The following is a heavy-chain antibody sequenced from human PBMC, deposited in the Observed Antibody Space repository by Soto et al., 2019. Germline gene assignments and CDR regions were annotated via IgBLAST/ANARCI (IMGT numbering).Heavy chain of an antibody. Sequence: QLQLQESGPGRVKPSETLSLTCTVSGGSVSSGSYYWGWIRQPPGKGLEWIGSIYCSGNTYYNPSLKSRVTISVDTSKNQFSLKLSSVTAADTAVYYCARHVGGYYYYMDVWGKGTTVTVSS. V-gene: IGHV4-39*01. CDR1: GGSVSSGSYY. D-gene: IGHD2-15*01. CDR3: ARHVGGYYYYMDV. J-gene: IGHJ6*03. CDR2: IYCSGNT.